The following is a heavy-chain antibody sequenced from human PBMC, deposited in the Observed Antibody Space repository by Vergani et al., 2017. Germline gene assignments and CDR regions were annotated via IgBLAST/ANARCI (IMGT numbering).Heavy chain of an antibody. J-gene: IGHJ6*03. D-gene: IGHD6-13*01. CDR1: GFTFSNAW. V-gene: IGHV3-15*01. Sequence: EVQLVESGGGLVKPGGSLRLSCAASGFTFSNAWMSWVRQAPGKGLEWVGRIKSKTDGGTTDYAAPVKGRFTISRDDSKNTLYLQMNSLKTEDTAVYYCTTDFQLVQMDYYYYDMDVWGKGTTVTVSS. CDR2: IKSKTDGGTT. CDR3: TTDFQLVQMDYYYYDMDV.